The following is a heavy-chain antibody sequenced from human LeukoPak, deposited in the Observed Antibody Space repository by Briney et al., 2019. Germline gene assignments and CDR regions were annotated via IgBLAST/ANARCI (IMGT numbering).Heavy chain of an antibody. J-gene: IGHJ4*02. CDR3: AKGGGIPGYGSGTYPYYFDY. D-gene: IGHD3-10*01. CDR2: ISGSGDTT. V-gene: IGHV3-23*01. CDR1: GFTFSTYS. Sequence: GGSLRLSCAAPGFTFSTYSMNWVRQAPGKGLEWVSSISGSGDTTYFPDSVKGRFTISRDNSKNTLYLQMNSLRAEDTAVYYCAKGGGIPGYGSGTYPYYFDYWGQGTLVTVSS.